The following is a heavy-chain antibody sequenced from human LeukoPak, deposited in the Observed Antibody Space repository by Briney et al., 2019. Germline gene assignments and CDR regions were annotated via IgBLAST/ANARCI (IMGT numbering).Heavy chain of an antibody. Sequence: GGSLRLSCAASGFIFSSYVLSWVRQAPGKGLEWVSTISGSGGNTYYADSVKGRFTISRDNSKNTLYLQMNSLRAEDTDVYYCAKLIDYWGQGTLVTVSS. CDR3: AKLIDY. V-gene: IGHV3-23*01. CDR2: ISGSGGNT. CDR1: GFIFSSYV. J-gene: IGHJ4*02.